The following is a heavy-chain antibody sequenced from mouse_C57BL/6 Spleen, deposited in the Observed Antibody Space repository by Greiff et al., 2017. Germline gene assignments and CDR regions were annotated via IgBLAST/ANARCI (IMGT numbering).Heavy chain of an antibody. J-gene: IGHJ3*01. CDR1: GFNIKAYY. V-gene: IGHV14-2*01. Sequence: EVQLMESGAELVKPGASVKLSCTASGFNIKAYYMPWVNQRTEQGLEWIGRIDPEDGETKYAPKFQGKATITAYTSSNTAYLQLSSLTSEDTAVDYCARSGDDYSWFAYWGQGTLVTVSS. CDR2: IDPEDGET. CDR3: ARSGDDYSWFAY. D-gene: IGHD2-4*01.